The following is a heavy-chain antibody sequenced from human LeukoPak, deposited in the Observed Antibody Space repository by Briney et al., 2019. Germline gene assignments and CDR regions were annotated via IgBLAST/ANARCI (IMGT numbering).Heavy chain of an antibody. CDR2: INHRGST. CDR3: ARGRTTYDYVWGSYRPPDY. CDR1: LGSFSGYY. J-gene: IGHJ4*02. D-gene: IGHD3-16*02. V-gene: IGHV4-34*01. Sequence: PSETLSLTCAVYLGSFSGYYWNWIRQPPGKGLEGIGEINHRGSTNYNPSLKSRVNISVDTSKNQFSLKLSSVTAADTAVYYCARGRTTYDYVWGSYRPPDYWGQGTLVTVSS.